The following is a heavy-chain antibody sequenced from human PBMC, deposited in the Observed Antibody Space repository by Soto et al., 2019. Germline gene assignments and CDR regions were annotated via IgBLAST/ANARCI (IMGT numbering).Heavy chain of an antibody. CDR2: INPSGGST. CDR3: ARVRQLVGYFYYYMDV. Sequence: EASVKVSCKASGYTFTSYYMHWVRQAPGQGLEWMGIINPSGGSTSYAQKFQGRVTMTRDTSTSTAYMELRGLRSDDTAVYYCARVRQLVGYFYYYMDVWGKGTTVTVSS. CDR1: GYTFTSYY. D-gene: IGHD6-6*01. J-gene: IGHJ6*03. V-gene: IGHV1-46*01.